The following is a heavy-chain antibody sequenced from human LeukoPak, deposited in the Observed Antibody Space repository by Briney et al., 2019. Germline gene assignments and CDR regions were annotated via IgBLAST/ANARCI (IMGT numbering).Heavy chain of an antibody. CDR3: ASGNYYGSGSYYGVGAYFDY. Sequence: PGGSLRLSCAASGFTFSDYYMSWIRQAPGKGLEWVSYISSSGSTIYYADSVKGRVTISRDNAKNSLYLQMNSLRAEDTAVYYCASGNYYGSGSYYGVGAYFDYWGQGTLVTVSS. CDR1: GFTFSDYY. D-gene: IGHD3-10*01. CDR2: ISSSGSTI. V-gene: IGHV3-11*01. J-gene: IGHJ4*02.